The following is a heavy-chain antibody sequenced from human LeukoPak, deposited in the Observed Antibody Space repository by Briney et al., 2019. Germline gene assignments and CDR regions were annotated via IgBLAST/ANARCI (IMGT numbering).Heavy chain of an antibody. CDR1: GFTFSSYS. Sequence: GGPLRLFCAAWGFTFSSYSMIWVRQARGGGLVWVSSISSWNSYLYYAASVKGRFTLSRDNAKNSLYLQTNRLSAQDTAVYYLARAVDYYDSSGYYRPYFDYWGQGTLVTVSS. V-gene: IGHV3-21*01. CDR2: ISSWNSYL. D-gene: IGHD3-22*01. CDR3: ARAVDYYDSSGYYRPYFDY. J-gene: IGHJ4*02.